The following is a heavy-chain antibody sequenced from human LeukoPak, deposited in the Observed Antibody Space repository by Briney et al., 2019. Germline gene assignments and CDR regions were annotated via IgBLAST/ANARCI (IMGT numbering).Heavy chain of an antibody. D-gene: IGHD6-19*01. CDR3: ARQGVRSGWPDY. Sequence: PSQTLSLTCTVSGGSISSSSYYWGWIRQPPGKGLEWIASIYYSGSTYYNPSLKSRVTISVDTSKNQLSLKLSSVTAADTAVYYCARQGVRSGWPDYWGQGTLVTVSS. CDR2: IYYSGST. CDR1: GGSISSSSYY. J-gene: IGHJ4*02. V-gene: IGHV4-39*01.